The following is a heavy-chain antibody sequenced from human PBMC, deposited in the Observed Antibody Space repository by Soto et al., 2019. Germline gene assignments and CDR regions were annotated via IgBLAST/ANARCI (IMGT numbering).Heavy chain of an antibody. V-gene: IGHV4-61*01. Sequence: SETLSLTCTVSGGSVGSGSYYWSWIRQPPGKGLEWIGYIYYSGSTNYNPSLKSRVTISVDTSKNQFSLKLSSVTAADTAVYYCARASPYDFWSGYRIDYWGQGTLVTASS. J-gene: IGHJ4*02. CDR2: IYYSGST. CDR3: ARASPYDFWSGYRIDY. D-gene: IGHD3-3*01. CDR1: GGSVGSGSYY.